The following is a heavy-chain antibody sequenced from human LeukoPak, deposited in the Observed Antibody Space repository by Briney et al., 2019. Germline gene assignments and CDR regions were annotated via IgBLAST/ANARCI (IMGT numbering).Heavy chain of an antibody. D-gene: IGHD2-2*03. CDR1: GFTFSSYS. Sequence: GGSLRLSCAASGFTFSSYSMNWVRQAPGKGLEWVSGIGSNSVPTVYADSVKGRFTISRDNSKSMLYLQMDSLRVEDTAVYYCAKHCSGYCNTASEKRFDPWGQGTLVTVSS. CDR3: AKHCSGYCNTASEKRFDP. CDR2: IGSNSVPT. V-gene: IGHV3-23*01. J-gene: IGHJ5*02.